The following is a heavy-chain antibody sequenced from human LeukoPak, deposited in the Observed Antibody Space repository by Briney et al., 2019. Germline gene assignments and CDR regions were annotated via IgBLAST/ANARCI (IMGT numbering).Heavy chain of an antibody. V-gene: IGHV4-61*01. CDR1: GGSISTSNYY. CDR2: IYYSGST. D-gene: IGHD1-26*01. Sequence: SETLSLTCTVSGGSISTSNYYWGWIRQPPGKGLEWIGYIYYSGSTNYNPSLKSRVTISVDTSKNQFSLKLSSVTAADTAVYYCAREGDHYYFDYWGQGTLVTVSS. J-gene: IGHJ4*02. CDR3: AREGDHYYFDY.